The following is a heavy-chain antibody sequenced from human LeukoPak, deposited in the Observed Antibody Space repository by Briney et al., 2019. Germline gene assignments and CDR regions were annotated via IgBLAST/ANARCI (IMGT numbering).Heavy chain of an antibody. CDR2: IYYSGST. J-gene: IGHJ4*02. V-gene: IGHV4-31*03. Sequence: PSENLSLTCTVSGGSISSGGYYWSWIRQHPGKGLEWIGYIYYSGSTYYNPSLKSRVTISVDTSKNQFSLKLSSVTAADTAVYYCARERGSGWYNAIGYWGQGTLVTVSS. CDR1: GGSISSGGYY. CDR3: ARERGSGWYNAIGY. D-gene: IGHD6-19*01.